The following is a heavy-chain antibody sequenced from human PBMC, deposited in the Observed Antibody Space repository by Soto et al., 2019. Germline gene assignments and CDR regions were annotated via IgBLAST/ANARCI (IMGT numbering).Heavy chain of an antibody. CDR2: INHSGST. CDR1: GGSFSGYY. Sequence: SETLSLTCAVYGGSFSGYYWSWIRQPPGKGLEWIGEINHSGSTNYNPSLKSRVTISVDTSKNQFSLKLSSVTAADTAVYYCARLGRLNWFDPWGQGTLVTVSS. D-gene: IGHD2-15*01. CDR3: ARLGRLNWFDP. V-gene: IGHV4-34*01. J-gene: IGHJ5*02.